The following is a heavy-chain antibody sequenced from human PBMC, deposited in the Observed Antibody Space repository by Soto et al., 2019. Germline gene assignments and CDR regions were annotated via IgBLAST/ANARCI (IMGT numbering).Heavy chain of an antibody. J-gene: IGHJ4*02. D-gene: IGHD2-15*01. V-gene: IGHV4-30-2*01. CDR2: IYHSGST. Sequence: SETLSLTCAVSGGSISSGGYSWSWIRQPPGKGLEWIGYIYHSGSTYYNPSLKSRVTISVDRSKNQFSLKLSSVTAADTAVYYCASNYCSGGSCYFDYWGQGTLVTVSS. CDR3: ASNYCSGGSCYFDY. CDR1: GGSISSGGYS.